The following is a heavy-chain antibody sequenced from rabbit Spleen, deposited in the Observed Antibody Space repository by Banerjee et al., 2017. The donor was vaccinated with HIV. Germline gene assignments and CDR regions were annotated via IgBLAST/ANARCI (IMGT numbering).Heavy chain of an antibody. CDR1: GMDFNRHFY. Sequence: QQQLEESGGGLVKPGGTLTLTCKASGMDFNRHFYMCWVRQAPGKGLELIACIYGDSGGSAWYANWAKGRFTIAKTSSTTVTLQMTSLTVADTATYWCARDAGTSFSTYGMDLWGPGPLVTVS. CDR2: IYGDSGGSA. V-gene: IGHV1S45*01. J-gene: IGHJ6*01. D-gene: IGHD8-1*01. CDR3: ARDAGTSFSTYGMDL.